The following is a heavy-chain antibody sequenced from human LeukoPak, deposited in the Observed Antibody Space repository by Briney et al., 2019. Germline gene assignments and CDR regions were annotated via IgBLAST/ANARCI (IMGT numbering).Heavy chain of an antibody. CDR2: ISGSGGST. V-gene: IGHV3-23*01. Sequence: GGSLRLSRAASGFTFSSYAMSWVRQAPGKGLEWVSAISGSGGSTYYADSEKGRFTISRDNSKNTLYLQMNSLRAEDTAVYYCAKKKETYYDFWSGYCGDYWGQGTLVTVSS. J-gene: IGHJ4*02. CDR1: GFTFSSYA. CDR3: AKKKETYYDFWSGYCGDY. D-gene: IGHD3-3*01.